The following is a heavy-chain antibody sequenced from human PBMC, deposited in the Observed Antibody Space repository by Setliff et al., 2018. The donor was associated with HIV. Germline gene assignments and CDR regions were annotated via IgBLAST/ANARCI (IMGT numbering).Heavy chain of an antibody. J-gene: IGHJ4*02. V-gene: IGHV4-59*03. CDR3: ARGGPDYYDYPYFDS. CDR2: IYNYGSP. D-gene: IGHD3-22*01. CDR1: GGSISSHC. Sequence: SETLSLTCTVSGGSISSHCWSWIRQSPGKALEWIGYIYNYGSPNYSPSLKSRVTILLDTSKNQFSLRLDSLTAADTAVYYCARGGPDYYDYPYFDSWGQGTLVTVSS.